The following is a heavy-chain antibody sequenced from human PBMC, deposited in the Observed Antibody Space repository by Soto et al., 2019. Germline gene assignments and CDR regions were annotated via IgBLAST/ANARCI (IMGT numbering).Heavy chain of an antibody. CDR2: INPSSGGT. CDR3: AREMGVIGAPGYTWLDS. D-gene: IGHD1-26*01. Sequence: DSVMVSCKASGYTFSDYYVHWVREAPEQGLEWMGWINPSSGGTIYTQRFQGRVTMTRDTSINTVYMELSRLTSDDTAVYYCAREMGVIGAPGYTWLDSWGKGALVTVSS. CDR1: GYTFSDYY. V-gene: IGHV1-2*02. J-gene: IGHJ5*01.